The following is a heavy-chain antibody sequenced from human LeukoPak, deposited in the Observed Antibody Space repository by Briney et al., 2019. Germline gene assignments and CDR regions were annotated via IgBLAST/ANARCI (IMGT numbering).Heavy chain of an antibody. V-gene: IGHV3-21*01. CDR1: GFTFSSYS. CDR3: AREVDSHFDY. Sequence: GGSLTLSCAASGFTFSSYSMNWVRQAPGKGLEWVSSISSSSSYIYYADSVKGRFTISRDNAKNSLYLQMNSLRAEDTAVYYCAREVDSHFDYWGQGTLVTVSS. D-gene: IGHD2-2*01. CDR2: ISSSSSYI. J-gene: IGHJ4*02.